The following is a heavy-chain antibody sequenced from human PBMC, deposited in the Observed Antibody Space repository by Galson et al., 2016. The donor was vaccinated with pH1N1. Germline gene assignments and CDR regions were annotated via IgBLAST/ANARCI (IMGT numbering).Heavy chain of an antibody. D-gene: IGHD5-18*01. CDR1: GFTFDGYA. J-gene: IGHJ4*02. CDR2: ISWNGGSI. CDR3: AKVTGYLYGYVDY. V-gene: IGHV3-9*01. Sequence: SLRLSCAASGFTFDGYAMHWVRQAPGKGLEWVSGISWNGGSIGYADSVKGRFTISRDNAKNSLYLQMNSLRAEDTALYYCAKVTGYLYGYVDYWGQGTLVTVSS.